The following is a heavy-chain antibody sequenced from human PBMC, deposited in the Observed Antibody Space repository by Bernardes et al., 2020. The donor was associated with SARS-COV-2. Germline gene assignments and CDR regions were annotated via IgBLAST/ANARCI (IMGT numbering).Heavy chain of an antibody. V-gene: IGHV4-39*01. CDR1: GGSISSSSYY. CDR3: ARTSGGYSYGYYFDY. Sequence: SETLSLTRTVSGGSISSSSYYWGWIRQPPGKGLEWIGSIYYSGSTYYNPSLKSRVTISVDTSKNQFSLKLSSVTAADTAVYYCARTSGGYSYGYYFDYWGQGTLVTVSS. D-gene: IGHD5-18*01. J-gene: IGHJ4*02. CDR2: IYYSGST.